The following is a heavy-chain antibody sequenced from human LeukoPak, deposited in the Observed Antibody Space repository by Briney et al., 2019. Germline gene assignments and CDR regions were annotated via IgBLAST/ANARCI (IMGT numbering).Heavy chain of an antibody. CDR1: GFTFDDYA. V-gene: IGHV3-43D*04. J-gene: IGHJ4*02. CDR2: ISWDGGST. Sequence: GGXLRLSCAASGFTFDDYAMHWVRQTPGKGLEWVSLISWDGGSTYYADSVKGRFTISRDNSKNSLYLQMNSLRAEDTALYYCAKGMIVVVPAAPFDYWGQGTLVTVSS. D-gene: IGHD2-2*01. CDR3: AKGMIVVVPAAPFDY.